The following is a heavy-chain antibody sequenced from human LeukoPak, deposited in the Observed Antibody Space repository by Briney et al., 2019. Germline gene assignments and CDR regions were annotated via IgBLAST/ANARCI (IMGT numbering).Heavy chain of an antibody. V-gene: IGHV1-69*06. CDR1: RGTLSSHA. CDR3: ARSPGYSGYDHNWFDP. Sequence: SLKHPPHTPRGTLSSHALSSVRQAPRHTLQCLRAIITIFGTANYAQKFHGRVTITADKSTSTAYMELSSLRSEDTAVYYCARSPGYSGYDHNWFDPWGQGTLVTVSS. CDR2: IITIFGTA. D-gene: IGHD5-12*01. J-gene: IGHJ5*02.